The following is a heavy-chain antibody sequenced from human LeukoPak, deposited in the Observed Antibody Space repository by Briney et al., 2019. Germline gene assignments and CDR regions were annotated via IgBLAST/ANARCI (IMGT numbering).Heavy chain of an antibody. J-gene: IGHJ4*02. V-gene: IGHV4-59*01. D-gene: IGHD1-26*01. CDR1: GGSISSYY. CDR2: IYYSGST. CDR3: ARVGGSYVIDY. Sequence: PSETLSLTCTVSGGSISSYYGSWIRQPPGKGLEWIGYIYYSGSTNYNPSLKSRVTISVDTSKNQFSLKLSSVTAADTAVYYCARVGGSYVIDYWGQGTLVTVSS.